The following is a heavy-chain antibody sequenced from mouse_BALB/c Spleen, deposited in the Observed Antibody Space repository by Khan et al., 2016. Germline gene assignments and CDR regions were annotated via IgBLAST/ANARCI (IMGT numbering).Heavy chain of an antibody. V-gene: IGHV1-7*01. CDR1: GYTFTDYW. CDR2: INPNTGYT. CDR3: ARWSYYYGSSYGWFTY. J-gene: IGHJ3*01. D-gene: IGHD1-1*01. Sequence: QVQLQQSGAELAKPGASVKMSCKASGYTFTDYWMHWVKQRSGQGLEWIGYINPNTGYTEYNQKFKDKATLTADKSSSTAYMQLSSLTSEDSAVYYCARWSYYYGSSYGWFTYWGQGTLVTVSA.